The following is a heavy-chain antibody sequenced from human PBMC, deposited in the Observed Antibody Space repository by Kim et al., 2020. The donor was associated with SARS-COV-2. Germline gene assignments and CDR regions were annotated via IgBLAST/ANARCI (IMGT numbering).Heavy chain of an antibody. CDR1: GGSISNSF. CDR3: ARGGCLKTTWFDP. V-gene: IGHV4-59*01. Sequence: SETLSLTCTVSGGSISNSFWSWIRQSPGKGLEWVGYIYSSGTTTYNPSLRNRITISVDTSKNQFSLKLTSVTAADTAVYYCARGGCLKTTWFDPWGQG. D-gene: IGHD1-1*01. CDR2: IYSSGTT. J-gene: IGHJ5*02.